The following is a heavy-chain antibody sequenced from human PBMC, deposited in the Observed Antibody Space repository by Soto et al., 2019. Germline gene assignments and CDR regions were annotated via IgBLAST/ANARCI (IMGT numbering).Heavy chain of an antibody. CDR3: ARNLALYGDYEGSAFDI. J-gene: IGHJ3*02. CDR1: GYSFTSYW. CDR2: IYPGDSDT. D-gene: IGHD4-17*01. V-gene: IGHV5-51*01. Sequence: PGESLKISCKGSGYSFTSYWIGWVRQMPGKGLEWMGIIYPGDSDTRYSPSFQGQVTISADKSISTAYLQWSSLKASDTAMYYCARNLALYGDYEGSAFDIWGQGKMVTVSS.